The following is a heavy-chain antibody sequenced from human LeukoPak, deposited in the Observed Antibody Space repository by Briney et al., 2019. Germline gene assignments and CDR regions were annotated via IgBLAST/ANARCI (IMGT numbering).Heavy chain of an antibody. CDR1: GYTFTGYY. V-gene: IGHV1-2*02. D-gene: IGHD6-13*01. CDR3: ARELNCSWAPAFYYYYYYMDV. J-gene: IGHJ6*03. Sequence: ASVKVSCKASGYTFTGYYMHWVRQAPGQGLEWMGWINPNSGGTNYAQKFQGRVTMTRDTSISTAYMELSRLRSDDTAVYYCARELNCSWAPAFYYYYYYMDVWGKGTTVTISS. CDR2: INPNSGGT.